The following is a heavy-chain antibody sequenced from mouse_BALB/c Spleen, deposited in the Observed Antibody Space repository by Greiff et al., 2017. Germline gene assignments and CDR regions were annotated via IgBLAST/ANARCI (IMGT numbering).Heavy chain of an antibody. CDR3: ARGYMVDY. CDR2: ISYDGSN. J-gene: IGHJ4*01. Sequence: ESGPGLVKPSQSLSLTCSVTGYSITSGYYWNWIRQFPGNKLEWMGYISYDGSNNYNPSLKNRISITRDTSKNQFFLKLNSVTTEDTATYYCARGYMVDYWGQGTSVTVSS. V-gene: IGHV3-6*02. CDR1: GYSITSGYY. D-gene: IGHD3-1*01.